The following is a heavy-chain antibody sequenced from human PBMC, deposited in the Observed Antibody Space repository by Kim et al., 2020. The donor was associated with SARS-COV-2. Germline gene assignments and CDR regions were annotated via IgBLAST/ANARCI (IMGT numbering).Heavy chain of an antibody. CDR1: GFIFSNYG. D-gene: IGHD5-18*01. Sequence: GGSLRLSCAASGFIFSNYGMHWVRQAPGKGLEWVALVSYDGTYKYYADSVKGRFTISRDNSKNTLYLQMNSLRAEDTAVFYCAKDNRHRYGDYYYGLDV. CDR3: AKDNRHRYGDYYYGLDV. CDR2: VSYDGTYK. J-gene: IGHJ6*01. V-gene: IGHV3-30*18.